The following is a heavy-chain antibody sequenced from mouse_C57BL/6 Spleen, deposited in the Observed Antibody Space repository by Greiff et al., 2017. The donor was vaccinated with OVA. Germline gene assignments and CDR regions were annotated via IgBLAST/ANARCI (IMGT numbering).Heavy chain of an antibody. D-gene: IGHD3-2*02. V-gene: IGHV1-26*01. CDR2: INPNNGGT. J-gene: IGHJ3*01. CDR3: ARERGQLRPQPEFAY. Sequence: VQLQQSGPELVKPGASVKISCKASGYTFTDYYMNWVKQSHGKSLEWIGDINPNNGGTSYNQKFKGKATLTVDKSSSTAYMELRSLTSEDSAVYYCARERGQLRPQPEFAYWGQGTLVTVSA. CDR1: GYTFTDYY.